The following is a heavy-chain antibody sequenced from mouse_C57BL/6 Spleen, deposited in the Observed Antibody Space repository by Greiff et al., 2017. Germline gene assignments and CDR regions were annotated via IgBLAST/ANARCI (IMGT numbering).Heavy chain of an antibody. Sequence: VQLQQSGPVLVKPGASVKMSCKASGYTFTDYYMNWVKQSHGKSLEWIGVINPYNGGTSYNQKFKGKATLTVDKSSSTAYMELNSLTSEDSAVYYCARSGLAYYFDYWGQGTTLTVSS. CDR3: ARSGLAYYFDY. CDR2: INPYNGGT. D-gene: IGHD3-3*01. CDR1: GYTFTDYY. V-gene: IGHV1-19*01. J-gene: IGHJ2*01.